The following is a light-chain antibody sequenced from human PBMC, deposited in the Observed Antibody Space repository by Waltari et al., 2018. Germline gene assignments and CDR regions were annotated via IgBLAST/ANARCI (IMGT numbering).Light chain of an antibody. CDR1: QSLFYTSNNKDY. CDR2: WAS. J-gene: IGKJ2*01. Sequence: IVMTQFPDSLAVSLGETATINCRSSQSLFYTSNNKDYLGWYKQKPGLPPKLLIYWASTRESGVPDRFSGSGSVTDFTLTISSLQAEDVAVYYCLQYFDASRTFGQGTKLEIK. V-gene: IGKV4-1*01. CDR3: LQYFDASRT.